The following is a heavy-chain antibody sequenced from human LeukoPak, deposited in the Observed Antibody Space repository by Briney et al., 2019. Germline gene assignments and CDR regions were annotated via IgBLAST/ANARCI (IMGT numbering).Heavy chain of an antibody. CDR3: AKEPLLWFGENWFDP. D-gene: IGHD3-10*01. CDR2: ISGSGGST. Sequence: GGSLRLSCAASGFTFSSYAMSWVRQAPGKGLEWVSAISGSGGSTYYADSVKGRFTISSDNSKNTLYLQMNSLRAEDTAEYYCAKEPLLWFGENWFDPWGQGTLVTVSS. V-gene: IGHV3-23*01. J-gene: IGHJ5*02. CDR1: GFTFSSYA.